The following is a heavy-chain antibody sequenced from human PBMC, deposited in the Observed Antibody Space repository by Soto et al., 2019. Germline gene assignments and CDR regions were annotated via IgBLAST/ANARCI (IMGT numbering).Heavy chain of an antibody. CDR2: ITSSSSYI. V-gene: IGHV3-21*01. J-gene: IGHJ4*02. Sequence: EVQLVESGGGLVKPGGSLRRSCAASGFTFSTYSMNWVRQAPGKGLEWVSSITSSSSYIFYADSVKGRFTISRDNAKNSLYLQMNSLRAEDTAVYYCARDLIFSVAATLDYWGQGTLVTVSS. CDR3: ARDLIFSVAATLDY. D-gene: IGHD2-15*01. CDR1: GFTFSTYS.